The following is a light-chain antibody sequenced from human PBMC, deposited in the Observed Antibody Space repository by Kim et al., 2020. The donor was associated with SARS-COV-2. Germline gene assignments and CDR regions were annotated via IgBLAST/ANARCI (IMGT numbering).Light chain of an antibody. CDR2: GAS. J-gene: IGKJ1*01. CDR3: QQYVISQWT. Sequence: SPGERATLSCRASQSVSSSYLAWYQQKPGQAPRLLIYGASSRATGIPDRFSGSGSGTDFTLTISRLEPEDFAVYYCQQYVISQWTFGQGTKVDIK. CDR1: QSVSSSY. V-gene: IGKV3-20*01.